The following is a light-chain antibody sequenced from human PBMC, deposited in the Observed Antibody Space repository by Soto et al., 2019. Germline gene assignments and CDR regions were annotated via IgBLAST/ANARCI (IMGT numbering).Light chain of an antibody. CDR3: QHHNSYSQT. CDR1: QSIRHY. V-gene: IGKV1-5*01. Sequence: DIEMTQSPPTLSASVGDRVTITCRASQSIRHYLAWYQQMPGKAPKLLIYGAPTLQSGVPSRFSGSGSGTEFTLPISSLQPDDFGTYFCQHHNSYSQTFGQGTKV. J-gene: IGKJ1*01. CDR2: GAP.